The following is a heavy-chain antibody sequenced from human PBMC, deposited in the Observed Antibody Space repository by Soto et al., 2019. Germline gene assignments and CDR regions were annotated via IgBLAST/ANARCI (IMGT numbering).Heavy chain of an antibody. CDR2: IKHSGST. V-gene: IGHV4-34*01. CDR3: ARVTGRYYYGMDV. J-gene: IGHJ6*02. CDR1: GGSFSGYY. Sequence: QVQLQQWGAGLLKPSETLSLTCAVYGGSFSGYYWSWIRQPPGKGLEWIGEIKHSGSTNYNPSLKSRVTISVDTSKNQFSLKLSSVTAADTAVYSCARVTGRYYYGMDVWGQGTTVTVSS.